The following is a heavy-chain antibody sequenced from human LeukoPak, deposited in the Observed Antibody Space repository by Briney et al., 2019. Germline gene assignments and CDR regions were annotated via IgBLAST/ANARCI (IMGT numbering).Heavy chain of an antibody. CDR3: ARESAIPGVFDY. D-gene: IGHD2-2*02. V-gene: IGHV1-69*04. CDR1: GGTFSSYT. J-gene: IGHJ4*02. Sequence: SVKVSCKASGGTFSSYTTSWVRQAPGQGLEWMGRIIPILGIANYAQKFQGRVTITADKSTSTAYMELSSLRSEDTAVYYCARESAIPGVFDYWGQGTLVTVSS. CDR2: IIPILGIA.